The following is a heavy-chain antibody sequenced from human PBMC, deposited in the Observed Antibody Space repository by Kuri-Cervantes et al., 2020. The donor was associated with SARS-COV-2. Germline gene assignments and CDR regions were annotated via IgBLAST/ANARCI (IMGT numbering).Heavy chain of an antibody. CDR1: VFSLSTSGMC. D-gene: IGHD2-8*01. CDR2: IDWDDDK. J-gene: IGHJ6*02. Sequence: SGPTLVKPTQTLTLTCTFSVFSLSTSGMCVSWIRQPPGKALEWLARIDWDDDKYYSTSLKTRLTISKDTSKNQVVLTMTNMDPVDTATYYCAHSDPGCTNGVCYYYYGMDVWGQGTTVTVSS. CDR3: AHSDPGCTNGVCYYYYGMDV. V-gene: IGHV2-70*12.